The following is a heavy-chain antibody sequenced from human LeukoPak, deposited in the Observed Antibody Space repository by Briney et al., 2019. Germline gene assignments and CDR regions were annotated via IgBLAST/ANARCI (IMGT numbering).Heavy chain of an antibody. V-gene: IGHV3-23*01. J-gene: IGHJ4*02. CDR1: GFTFSSYA. CDR3: AKDTSTWGY. Sequence: GGSLRLSCAASGFTFSSYAMTWVRQAPGKGLEWVTAISGSGSSTYYADSVKGRFTISRDNSKNTLCLQMNSLRAEDTAVYYCAKDTSTWGYWGQGTLVTVSS. D-gene: IGHD5/OR15-5a*01. CDR2: ISGSGSST.